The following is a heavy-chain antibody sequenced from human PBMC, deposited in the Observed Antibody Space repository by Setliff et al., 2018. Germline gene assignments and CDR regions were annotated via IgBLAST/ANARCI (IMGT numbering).Heavy chain of an antibody. Sequence: GGSLRLSCAASGFTFSSYAMSWVRQAPGKGLEWVSAISGSGGSTYYADSVKGRFTTSRDNSKNTLYLQMNSLRDEDTAVYYCARTTGYRLEGDFDYWGQGTLVTVSS. CDR1: GFTFSSYA. V-gene: IGHV3-23*01. CDR2: ISGSGGST. D-gene: IGHD1-1*01. CDR3: ARTTGYRLEGDFDY. J-gene: IGHJ4*02.